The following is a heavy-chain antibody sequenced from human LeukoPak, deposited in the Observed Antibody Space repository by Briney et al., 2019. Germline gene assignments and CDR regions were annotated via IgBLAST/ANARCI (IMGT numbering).Heavy chain of an antibody. CDR1: GFSLSSHS. CDR3: ARETQWEAFDY. J-gene: IGHJ4*02. D-gene: IGHD1-26*01. V-gene: IGHV3-21*01. CDR2: ISESSRDI. Sequence: PGGSLRLSCAASGFSLSSHSINWVRQAPGKGLEWVSSISESSRDIYYADSVRGRFTISRDNARNSLDLQMNSLRAEDTAVYYCARETQWEAFDYWGQGTLVTVS.